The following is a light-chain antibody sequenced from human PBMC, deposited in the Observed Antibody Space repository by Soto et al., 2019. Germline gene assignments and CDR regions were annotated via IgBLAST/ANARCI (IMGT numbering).Light chain of an antibody. CDR1: SNDIGTYEY. V-gene: IGLV2-14*01. Sequence: QSALTQPASVSGSPGQSITISCTGSSNDIGTYEYVSWHQHHPGRAPKLIIFGVNDRPSGISDRFSGSKSGNTASLTIFGLQLEDEAVYYRSSYTTGSTLPWVFGTGTKVTVL. CDR2: GVN. J-gene: IGLJ1*01. CDR3: SSYTTGSTLPWV.